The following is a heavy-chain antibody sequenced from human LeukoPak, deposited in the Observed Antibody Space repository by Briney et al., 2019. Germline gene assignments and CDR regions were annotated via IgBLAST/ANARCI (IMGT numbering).Heavy chain of an antibody. Sequence: SETLSLTCTVSGGSISSYYWSWIRQPPGKGPEWIGYIYYSGSTNYNPSLKSRVTISVDTSKNQFSLKLSSVTAADTAVYYCARGGAAAGTRYYFDYWGQGTLVTVSS. CDR1: GGSISSYY. CDR3: ARGGAAAGTRYYFDY. V-gene: IGHV4-59*01. J-gene: IGHJ4*02. D-gene: IGHD6-13*01. CDR2: IYYSGST.